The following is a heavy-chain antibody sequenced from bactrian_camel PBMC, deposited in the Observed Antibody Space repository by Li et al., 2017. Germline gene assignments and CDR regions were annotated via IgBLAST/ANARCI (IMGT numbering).Heavy chain of an antibody. D-gene: IGHD1*01. J-gene: IGHJ4*01. CDR3: KRIGGARCQVNY. CDR2: ISADGKT. Sequence: HVQLVESGGGLVQPGGSLRLSCAASGYTRKMGWFRQAAGKQREWVSGISADGKTGYRDSVKGRFAVSQDRATGTVYLQMNNLKPEDTAMYSCKRIGGARCQVNYWGRGTQVTVSS. V-gene: IGHV3S53*01. CDR1: GYTRK.